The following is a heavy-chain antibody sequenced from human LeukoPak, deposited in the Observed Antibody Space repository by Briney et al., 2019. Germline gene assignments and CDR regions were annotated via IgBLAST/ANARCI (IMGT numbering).Heavy chain of an antibody. D-gene: IGHD3-10*01. Sequence: GGSLRLSCAASGFAFSSYDMRWVRHATGKGLEWVSAIGTAGDTYYPGSVKGRFTISRENAKNSLYLQMNSLRAGDTAVYYCARAYRGYYGSGSYYNDAFDIWGQGTMVTVSS. CDR3: ARAYRGYYGSGSYYNDAFDI. CDR1: GFAFSSYD. J-gene: IGHJ3*02. CDR2: IGTAGDT. V-gene: IGHV3-13*04.